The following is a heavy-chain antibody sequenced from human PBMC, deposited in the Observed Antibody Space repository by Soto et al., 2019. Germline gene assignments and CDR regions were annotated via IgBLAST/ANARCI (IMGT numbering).Heavy chain of an antibody. CDR1: GFTFSSYA. Sequence: PGGSLRLSCAASGFTFSSYAMSWVRQAPGKGLEWVSAISGSGGSTYYADSVKGRFTISRDNSKNTLYLQMNSLRAEDTAVYYCAKDLGRYCSGGSCTDYFDYWGQGTLVTVPQ. V-gene: IGHV3-23*01. J-gene: IGHJ4*02. CDR3: AKDLGRYCSGGSCTDYFDY. CDR2: ISGSGGST. D-gene: IGHD2-15*01.